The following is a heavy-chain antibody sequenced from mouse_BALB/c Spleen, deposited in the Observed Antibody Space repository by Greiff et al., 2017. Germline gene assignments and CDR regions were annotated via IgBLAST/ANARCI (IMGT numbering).Heavy chain of an antibody. CDR1: GFTFSSYG. D-gene: IGHD2-3*01. CDR3: ARGLYDGYYDYYAMDY. Sequence: EVHLVESGGGLVQPGGSLKLSCAASGFTFSSYGMSWVRQTPDKRLELVATINSNGGSTYYPDSVKGRFTISRDNAKNTLYLQMSSLKSEDTAMYYCARGLYDGYYDYYAMDYWGQGTSVTVSS. V-gene: IGHV5-6-3*01. CDR2: INSNGGST. J-gene: IGHJ4*01.